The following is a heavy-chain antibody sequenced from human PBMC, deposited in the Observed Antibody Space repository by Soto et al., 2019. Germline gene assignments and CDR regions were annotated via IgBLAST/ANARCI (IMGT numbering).Heavy chain of an antibody. CDR2: VYWDDDK. Sequence: VSGPTLVNPTQTLTLTCTFSGFSLSTNGEGVGWIRQPPGKALEWLALVYWDDDKRYSQSLKSRLTITKDTSKNQVVLTMTNMDPVDTATYYCVHRRVQVFDFWGQGALVTVSS. D-gene: IGHD1-1*01. J-gene: IGHJ4*02. CDR3: VHRRVQVFDF. CDR1: GFSLSTNGEG. V-gene: IGHV2-5*02.